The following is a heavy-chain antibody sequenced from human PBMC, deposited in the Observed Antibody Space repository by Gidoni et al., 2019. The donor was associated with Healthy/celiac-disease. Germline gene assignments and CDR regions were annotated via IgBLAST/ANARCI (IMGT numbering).Heavy chain of an antibody. CDR1: GFTFSSYA. Sequence: EVQLLESGGGLVQPGGSLRLSCAASGFTFSSYAMRWVRQAPGKGPGWVSAISGSGGSTYYADSVKGRFTISRDNSKNTLYLQMNSLRAEDTAVYYCAKDRLAVAGPFDYWGQGTLVTVSS. V-gene: IGHV3-23*01. D-gene: IGHD6-19*01. CDR2: ISGSGGST. J-gene: IGHJ4*02. CDR3: AKDRLAVAGPFDY.